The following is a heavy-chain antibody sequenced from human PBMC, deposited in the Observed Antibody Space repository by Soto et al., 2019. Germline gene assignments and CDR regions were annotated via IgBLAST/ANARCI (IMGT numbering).Heavy chain of an antibody. D-gene: IGHD3-22*01. CDR1: GFTFSSYG. V-gene: IGHV3-33*01. CDR3: ARVSGGYYDSSGYPLGY. J-gene: IGHJ4*02. CDR2: IWYDGSNK. Sequence: GSLRLSCAASGFTFSSYGMHWVRQAPGKGLEWVAVIWYDGSNKYYADSVKGRFTISRDNSKNTLYLQMNSLRAEDTAVYYCARVSGGYYDSSGYPLGYWGQGTLVTVSS.